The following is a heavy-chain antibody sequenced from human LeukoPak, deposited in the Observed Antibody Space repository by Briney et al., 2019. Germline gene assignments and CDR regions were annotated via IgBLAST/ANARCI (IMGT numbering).Heavy chain of an antibody. CDR1: GVSISRYY. D-gene: IGHD5-24*01. V-gene: IGHV4-59*08. CDR2: VYYTGFT. CDR3: ARRGDMATVDY. J-gene: IGHJ4*02. Sequence: PSETLSLTCTVSGVSISRYYWTWIRQTPEKGLEWIAYVYYTGFTNYNPSLESRLSISVDASKNQFSLHLRSVAAADTAIYYCARRGDMATVDYWGPGTLLTVSS.